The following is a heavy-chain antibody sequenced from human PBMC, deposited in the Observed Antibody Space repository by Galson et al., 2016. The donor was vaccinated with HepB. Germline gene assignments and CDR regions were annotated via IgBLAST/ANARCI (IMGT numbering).Heavy chain of an antibody. Sequence: QSGAEVKKPGESLKISCKASGYSFTSYWIGWVRQMPGKGLEWMGIIYPSDSDTKYSPSFQGQVTISADKSISTAYLQWRSLRASDTAMYYCARLPITTDYGDYVKDYWGQGTLVTVSS. CDR3: ARLPITTDYGDYVKDY. V-gene: IGHV5-51*01. D-gene: IGHD4-17*01. CDR1: GYSFTSYW. J-gene: IGHJ4*02. CDR2: IYPSDSDT.